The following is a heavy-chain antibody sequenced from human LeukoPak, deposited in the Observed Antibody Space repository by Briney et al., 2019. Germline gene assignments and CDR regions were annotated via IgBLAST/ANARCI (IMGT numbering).Heavy chain of an antibody. CDR3: ARVGYSYGRYYFDY. CDR1: GFTVSRNY. J-gene: IGHJ4*02. Sequence: PGGSLRLSCAASGFTVSRNYMSWVRQAPGKGMECVSVIYSGGSTYYADSVKGRFTISRDNSKNTLYLQMNSLRAEDTAVYYCARVGYSYGRYYFDYWGQGTLVTVSS. V-gene: IGHV3-53*01. CDR2: IYSGGST. D-gene: IGHD5-18*01.